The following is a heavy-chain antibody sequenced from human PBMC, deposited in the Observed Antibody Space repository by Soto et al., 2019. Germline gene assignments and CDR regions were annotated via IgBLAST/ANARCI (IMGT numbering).Heavy chain of an antibody. CDR3: ASSYYYDSSGYYYAHFQH. CDR2: IYYSGST. Sequence: SETLSLTCTVSGGSISSGGYYWSWIRQHPGKGLEWIGYIYYSGSTYYNPSLKSRVTISVDTSKNQFSPKLSSVTAADTAVYYCASSYYYDSSGYYYAHFQHWGQGTLVTVSS. CDR1: GGSISSGGYY. V-gene: IGHV4-31*03. J-gene: IGHJ1*01. D-gene: IGHD3-22*01.